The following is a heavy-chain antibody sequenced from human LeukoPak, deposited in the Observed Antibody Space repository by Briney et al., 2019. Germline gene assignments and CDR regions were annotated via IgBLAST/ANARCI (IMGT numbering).Heavy chain of an antibody. CDR2: IWYDGSNK. Sequence: GGSLRLSCAASGFTFSSYGMHWVRQARGKGLEWVAVIWYDGSNKYYADSVKGRFTISRDNSKNTLYLQMNSLRAEDTAVYYCARDWGGYGAPNLDAFDIWGQGTMVTVSS. V-gene: IGHV3-33*01. D-gene: IGHD3-16*01. CDR1: GFTFSSYG. J-gene: IGHJ3*02. CDR3: ARDWGGYGAPNLDAFDI.